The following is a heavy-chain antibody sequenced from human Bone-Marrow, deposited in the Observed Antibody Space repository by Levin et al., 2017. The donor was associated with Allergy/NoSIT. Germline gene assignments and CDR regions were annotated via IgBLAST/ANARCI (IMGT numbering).Heavy chain of an antibody. D-gene: IGHD6-13*01. CDR2: ITGSSSYL. CDR3: ARDFFSSTWPKPFDY. V-gene: IGHV3-21*01. CDR1: GFDFSSYT. J-gene: IGHJ4*02. Sequence: SCVASGFDFSSYTLNWVRQAPGKGLEWVSSITGSSSYLYYADSVKGRFTISRDNTKNTLYLDMNDLRAEDTAVYYCARDFFSSTWPKPFDYWGRGTLVTVS.